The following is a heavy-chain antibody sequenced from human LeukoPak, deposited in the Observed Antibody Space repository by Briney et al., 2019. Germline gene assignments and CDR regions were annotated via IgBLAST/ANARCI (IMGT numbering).Heavy chain of an antibody. J-gene: IGHJ4*02. CDR1: GGSITSDY. V-gene: IGHV4-59*01. CDR2: VYHSGTT. Sequence: PSETLSLTCTVSGGSITSDYWGWIRQPPGKGLEWIGYVYHSGTTNYNPSLKSRVTMSVDSSRNEFSLNLRSVTAADTAVYYCARILYDYVWGSYRSGEYYFDYWGPGTLVTVSS. CDR3: ARILYDYVWGSYRSGEYYFDY. D-gene: IGHD3-16*02.